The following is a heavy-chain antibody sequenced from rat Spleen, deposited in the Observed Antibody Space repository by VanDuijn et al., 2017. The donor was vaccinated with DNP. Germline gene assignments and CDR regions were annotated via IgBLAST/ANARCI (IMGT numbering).Heavy chain of an antibody. D-gene: IGHD1-6*01. J-gene: IGHJ1*01. CDR3: ARMYTTYYYWYCDF. CDR2: ITNTGGST. Sequence: EVQLVESGGGLVQPGGSLRLSCVASGFTLNNYWMTWIRQAPGKGLEWISSITNTGGSTYYPDSVRGRFTVSRDKAKSTLYLQMNSLRSVDTATYYCARMYTTYYYWYCDFWGPGTMVTVSS. V-gene: IGHV5-31*01. CDR1: GFTLNNYW.